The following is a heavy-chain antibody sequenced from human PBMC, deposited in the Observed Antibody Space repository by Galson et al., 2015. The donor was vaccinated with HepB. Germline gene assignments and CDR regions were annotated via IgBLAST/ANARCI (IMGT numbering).Heavy chain of an antibody. V-gene: IGHV3-7*03. Sequence: SLRLSCAASGFSFSSYWMNWVRQAPGKGLEWVANIKQDGSDKYYVDSVKGRFTISRDNAKNSLYLQMNSLRAEDTAVYYCARQDYGYYEPWGQGTLVTVSS. CDR1: GFSFSSYW. CDR3: ARQDYGYYEP. D-gene: IGHD4-17*01. CDR2: IKQDGSDK. J-gene: IGHJ5*02.